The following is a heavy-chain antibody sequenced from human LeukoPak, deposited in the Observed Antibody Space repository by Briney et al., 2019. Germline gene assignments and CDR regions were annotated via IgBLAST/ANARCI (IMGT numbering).Heavy chain of an antibody. CDR1: GFTLSSFG. D-gene: IGHD5-18*01. CDR3: AKDADTATIIYWYFDL. CDR2: ISDDGSNR. J-gene: IGHJ2*01. Sequence: GGSLRLSCTASGFTLSSFGMHWVRQAPGKGLEWVAVISDDGSNRYHADSVKGRFTISRDNSKNTLYLQMNSLRAEDTAEYYCAKDADTATIIYWYFDLWGRGTLVTVSS. V-gene: IGHV3-30*18.